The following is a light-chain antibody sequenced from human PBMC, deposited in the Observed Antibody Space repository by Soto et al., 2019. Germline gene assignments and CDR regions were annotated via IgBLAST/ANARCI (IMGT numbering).Light chain of an antibody. Sequence: QSALTQPASVSGSPGQSITISCTGTSSDVGGHNYVSWYQQHPGKAPKVMIYEVANRPAGISNRFSGSKSGTTASLTISGLQAEDEADYYCSSFTTSSSLYVFGTGTNLTVL. V-gene: IGLV2-14*01. CDR1: SSDVGGHNY. CDR2: EVA. J-gene: IGLJ1*01. CDR3: SSFTTSSSLYV.